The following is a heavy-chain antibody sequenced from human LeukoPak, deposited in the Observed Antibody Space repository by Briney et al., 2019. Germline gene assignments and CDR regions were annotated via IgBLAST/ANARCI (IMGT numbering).Heavy chain of an antibody. CDR2: IGGSGGST. Sequence: GGSLRLSCAASGFTFSSYGMHWVRQAPGKGLEWVSTIGGSGGSTYYADFAKGRFTISRDNSKSTVYLQMNSLRVEDTAVYYCAKRLTMVTGDYWGQGTLVTVSS. CDR3: AKRLTMVTGDY. CDR1: GFTFSSYG. J-gene: IGHJ4*02. D-gene: IGHD2-21*02. V-gene: IGHV3-23*01.